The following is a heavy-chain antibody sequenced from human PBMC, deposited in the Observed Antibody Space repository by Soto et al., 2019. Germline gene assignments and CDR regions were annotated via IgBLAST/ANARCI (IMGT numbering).Heavy chain of an antibody. CDR1: GFSLSTYW. Sequence: EVHLVESGGGLVQPGGSLRLSCAASGFSLSTYWMTWVRQAPGRGLEWVANIKPDGGETYYADSVKDRFVISRDNGKNSLYLQMNNLGAEDTAIYYCAGYKGTFSWGQGTLLIVSS. V-gene: IGHV3-7*01. D-gene: IGHD5-18*01. CDR2: IKPDGGET. J-gene: IGHJ4*01. CDR3: AGYKGTFS.